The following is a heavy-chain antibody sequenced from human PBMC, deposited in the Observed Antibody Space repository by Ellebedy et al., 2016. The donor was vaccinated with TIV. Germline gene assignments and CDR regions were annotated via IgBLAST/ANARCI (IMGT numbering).Heavy chain of an antibody. CDR2: ISYDGTDK. Sequence: PGGSLRLSCVASGFTFSSYGMHWVRQAPGKGPEWVAIISYDGTDKDYADSVKGRFTISRDNSKNTLYLQMNSLRAEDSAVYYCTKDKGTGGSGHDYWGQGTLVTVSS. CDR1: GFTFSSYG. V-gene: IGHV3-30*18. J-gene: IGHJ4*02. CDR3: TKDKGTGGSGHDY. D-gene: IGHD2-15*01.